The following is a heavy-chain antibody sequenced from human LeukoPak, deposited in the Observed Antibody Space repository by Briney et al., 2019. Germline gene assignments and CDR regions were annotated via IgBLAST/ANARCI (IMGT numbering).Heavy chain of an antibody. CDR2: IKQDGSGK. V-gene: IGHV3-7*01. CDR3: ARIPWAEGNSFDY. D-gene: IGHD3-16*01. Sequence: PGGSLRLSCAASEFTFSRYWMSWVRQAPGKGLEWVANIKQDGSGKYYVDSVKGRFTISRDNAKNSLYLQMNSLRAEDTAVYYCARIPWAEGNSFDYWGQGTLVTVSS. J-gene: IGHJ4*02. CDR1: EFTFSRYW.